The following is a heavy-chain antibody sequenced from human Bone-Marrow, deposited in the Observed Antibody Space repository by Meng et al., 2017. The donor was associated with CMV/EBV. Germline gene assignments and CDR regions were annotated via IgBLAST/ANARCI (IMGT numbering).Heavy chain of an antibody. CDR3: AKDTKYGDYGDY. J-gene: IGHJ4*02. CDR1: GFTFSSSA. V-gene: IGHV3-23*01. D-gene: IGHD4/OR15-4a*01. Sequence: GESLKISCAASGFTFSSSAMNWVRQAPGKGLEWVSAISGSGGSTYYADSVKGRFTISRDNSKNTLYLQMNSLRAEDTAVYYCAKDTKYGDYGDYWGQGTRVTVSS. CDR2: ISGSGGST.